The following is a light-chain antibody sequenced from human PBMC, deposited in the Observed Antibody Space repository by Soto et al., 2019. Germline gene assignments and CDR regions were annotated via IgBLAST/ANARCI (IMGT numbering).Light chain of an antibody. J-gene: IGKJ1*01. V-gene: IGKV2-24*01. CDR3: IQFSHFPRT. Sequence: VLTQTPLSSPVTLGEPASISCRSSQSLVYSDGNTYLSWLQQRPGQPPRLLIYQVSNRFSGGPDRFSGSGAGTDFTLKISRVEAEDVGVYSCIQFSHFPRTLGQGTKVEIK. CDR2: QVS. CDR1: QSLVYSDGNTY.